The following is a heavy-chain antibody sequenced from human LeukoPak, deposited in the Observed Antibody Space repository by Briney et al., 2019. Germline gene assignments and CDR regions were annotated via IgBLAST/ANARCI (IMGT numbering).Heavy chain of an antibody. CDR3: AKGGTYDSSGFWAPHFDY. V-gene: IGHV3-30*18. CDR1: GFTFSSYG. J-gene: IGHJ4*02. D-gene: IGHD3-22*01. CDR2: ISYDGSNK. Sequence: PGRSLRRSCAASGFTFSSYGMHWVRQAPGKGLEWVAVISYDGSNKYYADSVKGRFTFSRDNSKNTLYLQMNSLRAEDTAVYYCAKGGTYDSSGFWAPHFDYWGQGTLVTVSS.